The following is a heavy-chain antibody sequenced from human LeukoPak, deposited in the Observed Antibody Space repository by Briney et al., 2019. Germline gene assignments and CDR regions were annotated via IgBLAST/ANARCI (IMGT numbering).Heavy chain of an antibody. J-gene: IGHJ4*02. V-gene: IGHV3-23*01. Sequence: PGGSLRLSCAASGFTFSNYSMSWVRQAPGKGLEWVSAITYSGEYTDYADSVKGRFTISRDNSKNTLYLQMSSLRADDTAVYFCAKRSSGTSGYFYSWGQGTLVTVSS. CDR3: AKRSSGTSGYFYS. D-gene: IGHD6-25*01. CDR1: GFTFSNYS. CDR2: ITYSGEYT.